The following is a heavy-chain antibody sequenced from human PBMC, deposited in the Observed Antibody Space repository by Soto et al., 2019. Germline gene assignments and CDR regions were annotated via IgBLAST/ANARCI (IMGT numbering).Heavy chain of an antibody. Sequence: ASETLSLTCTVSGGSISSSSYYWGWIRQPPXKGLEWIGSIYYSGSTYYNPSLKSRVTISVDTSKNQFSLKLSSVTAADTAVYYCARGSITIIVVVGDNWFDPWGQGTLVTVSS. D-gene: IGHD3-22*01. CDR2: IYYSGST. CDR3: ARGSITIIVVVGDNWFDP. V-gene: IGHV4-39*01. CDR1: GGSISSSSYY. J-gene: IGHJ5*02.